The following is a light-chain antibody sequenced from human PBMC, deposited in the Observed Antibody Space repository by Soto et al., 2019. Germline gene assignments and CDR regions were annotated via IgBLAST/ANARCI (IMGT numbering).Light chain of an antibody. J-gene: IGLJ2*01. CDR2: EVS. CDR3: SSYTSSDIYVV. V-gene: IGLV2-14*01. CDR1: GRDVGGYNY. Sequence: QSALTQPASVSGSPGQSITISCTGTGRDVGGYNYVSWYQHHPGKAPKLMIYEVSNRPSGVSNRFSGSKSGNTASLTISGLQAEDEAAYYCSSYTSSDIYVVFGGGTKLTVL.